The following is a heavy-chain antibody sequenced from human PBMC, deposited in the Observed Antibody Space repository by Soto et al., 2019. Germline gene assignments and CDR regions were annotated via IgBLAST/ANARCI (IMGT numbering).Heavy chain of an antibody. V-gene: IGHV3-53*01. Sequence: GGSLRLSCSASGFTFSSYAMHWVRQAPGEGQGLRRGLEWVSIIYSGSNTYHADSVKGRFTISRDISKNTVHLQMNSLRAEDTAVYYCARALWNGYPAFFDCWGQGTPVTV. D-gene: IGHD3-3*01. CDR3: ARALWNGYPAFFDC. CDR2: IYSGSNT. J-gene: IGHJ4*02. CDR1: GFTFSSYA.